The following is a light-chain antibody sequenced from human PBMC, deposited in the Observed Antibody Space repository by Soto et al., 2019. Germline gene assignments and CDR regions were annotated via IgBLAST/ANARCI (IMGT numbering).Light chain of an antibody. Sequence: QSVLTQPPSVSGAPWQRVTISCTGSSSNIGSTYDVQWYQQLPGTAPKLLIHGNTDRPSGVPDRFSGSKSGTSASLAITGLQAADESDYYCQSYDDSLSVHYVFGTGTKVTVL. CDR3: QSYDDSLSVHYV. CDR2: GNT. CDR1: SSNIGSTYD. J-gene: IGLJ1*01. V-gene: IGLV1-40*01.